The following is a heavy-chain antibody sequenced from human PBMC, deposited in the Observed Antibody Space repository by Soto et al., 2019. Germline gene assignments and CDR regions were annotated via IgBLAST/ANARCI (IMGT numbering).Heavy chain of an antibody. V-gene: IGHV3-7*01. Sequence: HPGGSLRLSCVVSEVTTGHFWMSWVRQAPGKGLEWVANIDSAGNEKYYGDSAKGRFTISRDKVTNTLYLQMNSLGAEDTAVYYCARNERWGQGTMVTVSS. J-gene: IGHJ4*02. CDR1: EVTTGHFW. CDR3: ARNER. CDR2: IDSAGNEK.